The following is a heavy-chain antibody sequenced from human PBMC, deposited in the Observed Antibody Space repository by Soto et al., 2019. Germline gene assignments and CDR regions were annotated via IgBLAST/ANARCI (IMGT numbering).Heavy chain of an antibody. Sequence: QVQLVESGGGVVQPGRSLRLSCAASGFTFNNYGMHWVRQAPGKGLEWLAVIWNDGSNSSYANSVKGRFTISRDNSKITLDLQMSSLRAEDTGVYYCARRQIPPPTRGAANARGAMDVWGQGTTVTVSS. V-gene: IGHV3-33*01. J-gene: IGHJ6*02. CDR2: IWNDGSNS. D-gene: IGHD6-13*01. CDR3: ARRQIPPPTRGAANARGAMDV. CDR1: GFTFNNYG.